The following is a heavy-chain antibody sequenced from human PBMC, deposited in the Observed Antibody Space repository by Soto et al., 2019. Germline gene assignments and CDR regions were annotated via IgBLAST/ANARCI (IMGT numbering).Heavy chain of an antibody. J-gene: IGHJ6*04. CDR3: ARGPELDV. CDR2: ISGSGAP. Sequence: QVQLVESGGGLVKPGGSLRLSCAASGFTFSDYYMSWVRQAPGKGLEWISYISGSGAPYYAESVKGRFTISRDNAKNSLYLQMNSLRVEDTAVYYCARGPELDVWGTGTTVTVSS. D-gene: IGHD1-26*01. CDR1: GFTFSDYY. V-gene: IGHV3-11*01.